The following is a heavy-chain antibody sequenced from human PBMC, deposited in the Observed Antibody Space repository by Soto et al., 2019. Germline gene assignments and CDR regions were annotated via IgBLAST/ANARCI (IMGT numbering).Heavy chain of an antibody. Sequence: GGSLRLSCTASGFTFSSQWLHWVRQAPGKGLMWISRILNDGTTTNYADSVKGRFTVSRDNAKKTMSLQMNNLRAEDMAVYYYATWRGGYTYGLDHWGQGT. J-gene: IGHJ4*02. D-gene: IGHD5-18*01. CDR1: GFTFSSQW. CDR3: ATWRGGYTYGLDH. CDR2: ILNDGTTT. V-gene: IGHV3-74*01.